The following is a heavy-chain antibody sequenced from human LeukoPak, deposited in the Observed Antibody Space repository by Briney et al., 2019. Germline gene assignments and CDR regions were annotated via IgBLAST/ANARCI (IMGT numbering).Heavy chain of an antibody. J-gene: IGHJ4*02. CDR3: ARDAYAKYYFDY. Sequence: PGGSLRLSCAASGFTFSGYYMSWIRQAPGKGPEWISYISSSGDSEYYADSVKGRFTISRDNAKDSLYLQMNSLRAEDTAVYYCARDAYAKYYFDYWGQGTLVTVSS. CDR1: GFTFSGYY. V-gene: IGHV3-11*01. D-gene: IGHD3-16*01. CDR2: ISSSGDSE.